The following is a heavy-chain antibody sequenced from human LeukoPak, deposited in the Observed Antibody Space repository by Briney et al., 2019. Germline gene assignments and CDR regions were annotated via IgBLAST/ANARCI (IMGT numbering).Heavy chain of an antibody. D-gene: IGHD2-2*02. J-gene: IGHJ6*03. CDR3: ARVAAEVVGVPGAIGFGWLRRDYYYMDV. V-gene: IGHV1-46*01. CDR2: INPSGGST. CDR1: GYTFTSYY. Sequence: GASVKVSCKAPGYTFTSYYMHWVRQAPGEGLEWMGIINPSGGSTSYAQKFQGRVTMTRDMSTSTVYMELSSLRSEDTAVYYCARVAAEVVGVPGAIGFGWLRRDYYYMDVWGKGTTVTVSS.